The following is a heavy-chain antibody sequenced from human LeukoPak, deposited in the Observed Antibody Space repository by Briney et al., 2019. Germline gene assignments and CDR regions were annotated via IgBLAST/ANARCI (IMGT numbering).Heavy chain of an antibody. D-gene: IGHD1-14*01. CDR1: GGSISSGGYY. J-gene: IGHJ6*02. V-gene: IGHV4-30-4*01. CDR2: IYYSGST. Sequence: PSQTLSLTCTVSGGSISSGGYYWSWIRQPPGKGLEWIGYIYYSGSTHYNPSLKNRITISVDTSKNQFSLRLSSVTAADTAVYFCARAPLTFYYGMDVWGQGTTVTVSS. CDR3: ARAPLTFYYGMDV.